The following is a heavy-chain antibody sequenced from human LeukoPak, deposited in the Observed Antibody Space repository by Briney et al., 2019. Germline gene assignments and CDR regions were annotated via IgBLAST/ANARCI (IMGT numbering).Heavy chain of an antibody. CDR1: GYTFTGYY. CDR2: INPNSGGT. D-gene: IGHD2-15*01. CDR3: ARGYCSGGSCPVDY. V-gene: IGHV1-2*02. J-gene: IGHJ4*02. Sequence: ASVKVSCKASGYTFTGYYMHWVRQAPGQGLEWMGWINPNSGGTNYAQKFQGRVTVTRDTSISTAYMELSRLRSDDTAVYYCARGYCSGGSCPVDYWGQGTLVTVSS.